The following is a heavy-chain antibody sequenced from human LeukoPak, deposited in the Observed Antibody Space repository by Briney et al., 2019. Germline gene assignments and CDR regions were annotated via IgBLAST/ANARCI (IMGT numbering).Heavy chain of an antibody. J-gene: IGHJ3*02. Sequence: GGSLRLSCAASGFTFSSYGMHWVRQAPGKGLEWVAVLSYDGSKKYYGDSVKGRFTISRDNAKNTLYLQMSSLRAEDTAVYYCTGGGWSTDAFDIWGQGTMVTVSS. CDR2: LSYDGSKK. D-gene: IGHD6-19*01. CDR1: GFTFSSYG. CDR3: TGGGWSTDAFDI. V-gene: IGHV3-30*03.